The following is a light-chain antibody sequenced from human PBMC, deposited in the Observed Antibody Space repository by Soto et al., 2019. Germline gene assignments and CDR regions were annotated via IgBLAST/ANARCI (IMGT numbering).Light chain of an antibody. Sequence: QSVLTQPPSVSGAPGQRVTISCTGTSSNIGAGYDVHWYQQLPGTAPKLLIYGNSNRPSGVPDRFSGSKSGTSASLAIAGQHAEDDDDYYCQSYASSLSGEVFGAGTKVTVL. CDR2: GNS. J-gene: IGLJ2*01. CDR1: SSNIGAGYD. V-gene: IGLV1-40*01. CDR3: QSYASSLSGEV.